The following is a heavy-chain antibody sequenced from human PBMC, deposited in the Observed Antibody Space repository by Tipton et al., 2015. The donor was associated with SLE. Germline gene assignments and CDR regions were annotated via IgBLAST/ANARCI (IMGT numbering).Heavy chain of an antibody. J-gene: IGHJ4*02. CDR1: GGSISVYY. V-gene: IGHV4-59*01. CDR2: MYYSGST. Sequence: TLSLTCTVFGGSISVYYWGWVRQPPGKGLEWIGYMYYSGSTKYNPSLKSRVTISVDTSKNQFSLKLSSVTAADTAVYYCARGSPEVGGYYFDSWGQGTLVTVSS. CDR3: ARGSPEVGGYYFDS. D-gene: IGHD1-26*01.